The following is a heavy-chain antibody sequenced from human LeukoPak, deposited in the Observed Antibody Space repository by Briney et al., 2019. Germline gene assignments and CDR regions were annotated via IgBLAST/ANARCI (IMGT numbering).Heavy chain of an antibody. CDR1: GGSISSKNYY. J-gene: IGHJ6*03. D-gene: IGHD3-10*01. CDR2: IFYSGST. V-gene: IGHV4-39*07. Sequence: ASETLSLTCSVSGGSISSKNYYWGWIRQPPGKGPEWIGSIFYSGSTTYNPSLKSRVTISIDTSKNQFSLKLSSVTAADTAVYYCARAVSSGSFQTYYYYMDVWGKGTTVTISS. CDR3: ARAVSSGSFQTYYYYMDV.